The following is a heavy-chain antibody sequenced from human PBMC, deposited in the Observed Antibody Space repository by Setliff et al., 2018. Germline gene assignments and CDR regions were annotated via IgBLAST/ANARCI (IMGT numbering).Heavy chain of an antibody. Sequence: ETLSLTCNVSGVSISSYYWSWIRQPPGKGLESIGYIQKSGGTNYNPALKSRVTISVDTSTNQFSLKPRSVTAADTAVYYCARLSWNGLRYYGLDVWGQGTTVTVSS. V-gene: IGHV4-59*01. CDR3: ARLSWNGLRYYGLDV. CDR1: GVSISSYY. CDR2: IQKSGGT. J-gene: IGHJ6*02. D-gene: IGHD3-3*01.